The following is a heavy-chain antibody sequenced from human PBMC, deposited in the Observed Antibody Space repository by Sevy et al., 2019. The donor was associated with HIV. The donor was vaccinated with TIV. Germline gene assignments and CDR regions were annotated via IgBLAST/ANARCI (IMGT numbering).Heavy chain of an antibody. CDR1: GFNFNKYG. Sequence: GGSLRLSCAASGFNFNKYGMRWVRQAPGKGLEYVASIKGDGSEKYYMDSVKGRFTISRDNAENSVYLQMNSLRAEDTAVYHCVGAGAFGTHDSWGQGTLVTVSS. D-gene: IGHD3-10*01. CDR3: VGAGAFGTHDS. CDR2: IKGDGSEK. V-gene: IGHV3-7*01. J-gene: IGHJ4*02.